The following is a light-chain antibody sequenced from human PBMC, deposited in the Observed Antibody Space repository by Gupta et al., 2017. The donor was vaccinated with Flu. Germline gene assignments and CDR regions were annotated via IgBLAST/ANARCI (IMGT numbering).Light chain of an antibody. CDR2: EVS. CDR1: SDIGSYNR. Sequence: SDIGSYNRVSWYQQPPGTAPKLIIYEVSNRPSGVPDRFSGSKSGNTASLTISGLQAEDEADYYCSSYTSSSPPVVFGGGTKLTVL. J-gene: IGLJ3*02. CDR3: SSYTSSSPPVV. V-gene: IGLV2-18*02.